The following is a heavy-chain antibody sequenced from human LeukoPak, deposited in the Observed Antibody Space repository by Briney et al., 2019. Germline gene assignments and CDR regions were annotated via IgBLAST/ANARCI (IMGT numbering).Heavy chain of an antibody. Sequence: GGSLRLSCVVSGFTFSDYYMSWIRQAPGKGLEWVSYMSSSSSYTNYADSVKGRFSISRDNAKNSMYLQMNSLRAEDTAVYYCARLRGYSYGFDYWGQGTLVTVSS. V-gene: IGHV3-11*03. J-gene: IGHJ4*02. D-gene: IGHD5-18*01. CDR3: ARLRGYSYGFDY. CDR1: GFTFSDYY. CDR2: MSSSSSYT.